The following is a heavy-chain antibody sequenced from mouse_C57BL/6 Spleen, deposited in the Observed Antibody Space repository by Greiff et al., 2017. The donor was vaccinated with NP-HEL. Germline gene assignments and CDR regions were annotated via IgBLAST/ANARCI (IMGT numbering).Heavy chain of an antibody. Sequence: VQLQQPGAELVMPGASVKLSCKASGYTFTSYWMHWVKQRPGQGLEWIGEIDPSDSYTNYNQKFKGKSTLTVDKSSSTAYMQLSSLTSEDSAVYYCGLMGFAYWGQGTLVTVSA. V-gene: IGHV1-69*01. CDR3: GLMGFAY. CDR1: GYTFTSYW. CDR2: IDPSDSYT. J-gene: IGHJ3*01.